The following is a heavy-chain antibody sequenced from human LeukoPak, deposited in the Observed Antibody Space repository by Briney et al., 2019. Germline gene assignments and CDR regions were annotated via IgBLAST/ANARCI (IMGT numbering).Heavy chain of an antibody. CDR2: IKSKTDGGTT. J-gene: IGHJ4*02. V-gene: IGHV3-15*01. Sequence: GGSLRLSCATSRFSFSNAWMSWVRQAPGKGLEWVGRIKSKTDGGTTDYAAPVKGRFTISRDDSKNTLYLQMNSLKTEDTAMYYCTTDPYQLLFGFSGYWGQGTLVTVSS. CDR3: TTDPYQLLFGFSGY. D-gene: IGHD2-2*01. CDR1: RFSFSNAW.